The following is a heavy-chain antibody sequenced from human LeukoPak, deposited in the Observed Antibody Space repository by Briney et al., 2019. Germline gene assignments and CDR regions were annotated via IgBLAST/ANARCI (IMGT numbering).Heavy chain of an antibody. Sequence: ETLSLTCTVSGGSISSSSYYWGWIRQAPGKGLEWVSSISSSSSYIYYADSVKGRFTISRDNAKNSLYLQMNSLRAEDTAVYYCARDLGGRIGYSPDGYWGQGTLVTVSS. CDR3: ARDLGGRIGYSPDGY. J-gene: IGHJ4*02. CDR2: ISSSSSYI. CDR1: GGSISSSS. D-gene: IGHD6-13*01. V-gene: IGHV3-21*01.